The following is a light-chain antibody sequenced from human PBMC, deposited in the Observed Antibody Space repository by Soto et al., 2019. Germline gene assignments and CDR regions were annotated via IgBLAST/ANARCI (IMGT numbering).Light chain of an antibody. CDR1: QTVGSN. V-gene: IGKV3-11*01. Sequence: EIVLTQSPATLSLSPGERAALSCRASQTVGSNLAWYQQKPGQAPRLLIYGASTRASDIPARFSGSGSVTDFTLTISSLEPDDFAVYYCQQRADWPITFGQGTRLEIK. CDR3: QQRADWPIT. CDR2: GAS. J-gene: IGKJ5*01.